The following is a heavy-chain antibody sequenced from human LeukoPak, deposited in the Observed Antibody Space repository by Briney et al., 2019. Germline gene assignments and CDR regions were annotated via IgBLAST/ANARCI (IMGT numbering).Heavy chain of an antibody. Sequence: ASVKVSCKASGYTFTSYYMHWVRQAPGQGLEWMGIINPSGGGTSYAQKFRGRVTMTRDTSTSTVYMELSSLRSEDTAVYYCAREGGYCSSTSCYEMDGMDVWGKGTTVTVSS. J-gene: IGHJ6*04. CDR1: GYTFTSYY. CDR2: INPSGGGT. CDR3: AREGGYCSSTSCYEMDGMDV. D-gene: IGHD2-2*01. V-gene: IGHV1-46*01.